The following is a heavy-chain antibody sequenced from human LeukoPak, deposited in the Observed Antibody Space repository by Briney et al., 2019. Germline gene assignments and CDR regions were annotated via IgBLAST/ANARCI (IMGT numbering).Heavy chain of an antibody. V-gene: IGHV1-2*02. CDR3: ARAAGTGAFDI. CDR1: GYTFTGYY. Sequence: GPVKVSCKASGYTFTGYYMHWVRQAPGQGLEWMGWINPNSGGTNYAQKFQGRVTMTRDTSISTAYMELSRLRSDDTAVYYCARAAGTGAFDIWGQGTMVTVSS. J-gene: IGHJ3*02. D-gene: IGHD6-19*01. CDR2: INPNSGGT.